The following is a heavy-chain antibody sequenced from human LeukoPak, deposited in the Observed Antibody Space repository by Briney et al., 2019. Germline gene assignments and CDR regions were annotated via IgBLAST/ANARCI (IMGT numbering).Heavy chain of an antibody. V-gene: IGHV4-61*01. CDR2: IYYGGST. J-gene: IGHJ4*02. CDR1: GGAVSSGTYY. D-gene: IGHD6-25*01. CDR3: ARVLIAAPGFDY. Sequence: SETLSLTCAVSGGAVSSGTYYWTWIRQPPGKGLEWIGYIYYGGSTNYNPSLKSRVTMSVDTSKNQLYLKLTSVTAADTAVYYCARVLIAAPGFDYWGQGTLVTVSS.